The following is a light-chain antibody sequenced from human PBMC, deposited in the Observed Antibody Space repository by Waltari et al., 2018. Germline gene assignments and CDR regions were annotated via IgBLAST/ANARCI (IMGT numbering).Light chain of an antibody. CDR1: QIVSSY. CDR3: QQRSNWPLT. CDR2: DAS. J-gene: IGKJ4*01. V-gene: IGKV3-11*01. Sequence: EIVLTQSPATLSLSPGERATLSCRASQIVSSYLPWYQRKPGQAPRLLIYDASNRATGIPARFSGSGSGTDFTLTISSLEPEDFAVYYCQQRSNWPLTFGGGTKVEIK.